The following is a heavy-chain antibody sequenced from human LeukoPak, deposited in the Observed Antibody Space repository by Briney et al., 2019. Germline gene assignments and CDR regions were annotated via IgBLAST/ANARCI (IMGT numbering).Heavy chain of an antibody. J-gene: IGHJ4*02. D-gene: IGHD3-10*01. Sequence: GGSLRLSCAASGFTSSEYSMHWVRQAPGKGLEYVSAISTNGGSTYYANSVKGRFTISRDDPKNTLDLQMGSLRPEDMAVYYCARGFRYYGSGIDYWGQGTLVTVSS. CDR3: ARGFRYYGSGIDY. V-gene: IGHV3-64*01. CDR1: GFTSSEYS. CDR2: ISTNGGST.